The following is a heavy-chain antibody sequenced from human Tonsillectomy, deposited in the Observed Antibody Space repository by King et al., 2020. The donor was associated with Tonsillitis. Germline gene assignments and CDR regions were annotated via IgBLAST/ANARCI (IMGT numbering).Heavy chain of an antibody. Sequence: VQLVESGGGVVQPGRSLRLSCAASGFTFSSYAMHWVRQAPGKGLEWVAVISYDGSDKYNADSVKGRFTISRDNSKNTLYLQMNSLRAEDTALYYCARYLDYYDSSGYFYYWGQGTLVTVSS. CDR2: ISYDGSDK. D-gene: IGHD3-22*01. V-gene: IGHV3-30*04. CDR1: GFTFSSYA. CDR3: ARYLDYYDSSGYFYY. J-gene: IGHJ4*02.